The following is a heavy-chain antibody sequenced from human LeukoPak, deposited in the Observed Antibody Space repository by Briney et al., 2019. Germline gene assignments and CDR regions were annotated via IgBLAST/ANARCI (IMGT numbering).Heavy chain of an antibody. J-gene: IGHJ5*02. D-gene: IGHD1-26*01. CDR3: AKGPGVGATPPWFDP. V-gene: IGHV3-30*02. CDR1: GFTFSSYA. Sequence: TGGSLRLSCVVSGFTFSSYAMHWVRQAPGKGLEWVAFIRYDGSNKYYADSVKGRFTISRDNSKNTLYLQMNSLRAEDTAVYYCAKGPGVGATPPWFDPWGQGTLVTVSS. CDR2: IRYDGSNK.